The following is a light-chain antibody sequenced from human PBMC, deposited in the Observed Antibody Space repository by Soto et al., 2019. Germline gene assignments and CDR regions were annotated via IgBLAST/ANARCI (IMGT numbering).Light chain of an antibody. Sequence: EIVMTHSPAALSVSLGERVSLTCRASQAVSSYLAWYQQKPGQAPRLLISDASTRATDIPDRFSGSGSGTNFSLTISSLQSSDLAVYYCLQYSTWPPLYTFGQGTKLEIK. CDR3: LQYSTWPPLYT. CDR1: QAVSSY. CDR2: DAS. V-gene: IGKV3-15*01. J-gene: IGKJ2*01.